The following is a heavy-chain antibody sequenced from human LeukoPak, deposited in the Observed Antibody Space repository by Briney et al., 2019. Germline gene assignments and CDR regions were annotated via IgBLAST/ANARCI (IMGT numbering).Heavy chain of an antibody. D-gene: IGHD3-3*01. Sequence: ASVKVSCKASGYTFTSYYMHWVRQAPGQGLEWMGIINPSGGSTSYAQKFQGRVTMTRDTSTSTVYMELSSLRSEDTAVYYCARDLYYDFWSGYQSAMGFDPWGQGTLVTVSS. CDR3: ARDLYYDFWSGYQSAMGFDP. V-gene: IGHV1-46*01. J-gene: IGHJ5*02. CDR2: INPSGGST. CDR1: GYTFTSYY.